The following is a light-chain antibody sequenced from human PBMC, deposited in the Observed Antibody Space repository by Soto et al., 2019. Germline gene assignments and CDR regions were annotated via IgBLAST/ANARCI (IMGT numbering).Light chain of an antibody. CDR1: QRISGS. Sequence: DIQMTQSPSTLPASVGDRVTITCRASQRISGSLAWYQQKPGKAPKLLIYDASSLESGVPSRFSGSGSGTEFTLTISSLQPDDFATYYSQQYKTSPLTFGGGTKVEIK. CDR3: QQYKTSPLT. CDR2: DAS. V-gene: IGKV1-5*01. J-gene: IGKJ4*01.